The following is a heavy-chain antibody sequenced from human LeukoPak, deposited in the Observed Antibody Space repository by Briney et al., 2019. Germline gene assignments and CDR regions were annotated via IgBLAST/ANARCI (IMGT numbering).Heavy chain of an antibody. D-gene: IGHD2-15*01. CDR2: ISGSGGST. CDR1: GFTFSSYA. J-gene: IGHJ4*02. V-gene: IGHV3-23*01. Sequence: GGSLRLSCAASGFTFSSYAMSWVRQAPGKGLQWVPAISGSGGSTYYADSVKGRFTISRDNSKNTLYLQMNSLRVEDTAVYFCARDGGAGLDYWGQGILVTVSS. CDR3: ARDGGAGLDY.